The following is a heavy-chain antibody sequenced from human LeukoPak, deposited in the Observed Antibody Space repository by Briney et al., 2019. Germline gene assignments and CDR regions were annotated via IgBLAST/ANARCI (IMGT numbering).Heavy chain of an antibody. V-gene: IGHV3-30*02. Sequence: PGRSLRLSCAASGFTFSNYGMHWVRQAPGKGLEWVAFIRYDGSNKYYADSVKGRFTISRDNSKNTLYLQMNSLRAEDTAVYYCAKNPGYGDSKRGLDYWGQGTLVTVSS. D-gene: IGHD4-17*01. CDR2: IRYDGSNK. J-gene: IGHJ4*02. CDR1: GFTFSNYG. CDR3: AKNPGYGDSKRGLDY.